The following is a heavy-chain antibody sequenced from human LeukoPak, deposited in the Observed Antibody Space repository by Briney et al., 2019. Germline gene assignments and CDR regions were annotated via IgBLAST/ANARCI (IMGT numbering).Heavy chain of an antibody. Sequence: ASVKVSCKASGYTFTTYGITWVRQAPGQGLEWVGWINPSSGGTNFAQNFQGRVTMTRDTSIDTAYMDLSRLTSDDTAVYYCARGGSSWYLDYWGQGTLVTVSS. V-gene: IGHV1-2*02. CDR3: ARGGSSWYLDY. D-gene: IGHD6-13*01. CDR1: GYTFTTYG. J-gene: IGHJ4*02. CDR2: INPSSGGT.